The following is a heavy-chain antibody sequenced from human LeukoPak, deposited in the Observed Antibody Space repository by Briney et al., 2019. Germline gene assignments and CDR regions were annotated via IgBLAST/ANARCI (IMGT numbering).Heavy chain of an antibody. CDR2: IKSTTDGGAT. CDR3: TTDPDWDPSC. D-gene: IGHD2-2*01. J-gene: IGHJ4*02. V-gene: IGHV3-15*01. Sequence: GGSLRLSRAASGFTFNNAWMTWVRQAPTKGLEWVGRIKSTTDGGATDYAGPVKGRFIISRDDSRNTLYLQMNSLKSEDTGVYYCTTDPDWDPSCWGQGTLVTVSS. CDR1: GFTFNNAW.